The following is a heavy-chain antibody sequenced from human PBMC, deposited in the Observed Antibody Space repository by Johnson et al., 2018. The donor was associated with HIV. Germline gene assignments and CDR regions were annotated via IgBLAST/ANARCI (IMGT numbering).Heavy chain of an antibody. D-gene: IGHD6-13*01. V-gene: IGHV3-30*04. CDR3: AKDWAYRSSPIYAFDI. CDR1: GFTFSSYA. CDR2: ISYDGSNK. Sequence: QVQLVESGGGVVQPGRSLRLSCAASGFTFSSYAMHWVRQAPGKGLEWVAVISYDGSNKYYADYVKGRFTISRDNSKNTLYLHMNSLRAEDTAMYYCAKDWAYRSSPIYAFDIWGQGTMVTVSS. J-gene: IGHJ3*02.